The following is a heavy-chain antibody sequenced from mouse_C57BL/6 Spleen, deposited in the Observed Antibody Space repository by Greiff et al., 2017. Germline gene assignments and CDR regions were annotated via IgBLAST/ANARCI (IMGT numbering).Heavy chain of an antibody. CDR2: ISDGGSYT. V-gene: IGHV5-4*01. CDR3: ARDPGGFLAWLAY. CDR1: GFTFSSYA. J-gene: IGHJ3*01. Sequence: EVKLMESGGGLVKPGGSLKLSCAASGFTFSSYAMSWVRQTPEKRLEWVATISDGGSYTYYPDNVKGRVTISRDNAKNNLYLQMSHLKSEDTAMYYCARDPGGFLAWLAYWGQGTLVTVSA.